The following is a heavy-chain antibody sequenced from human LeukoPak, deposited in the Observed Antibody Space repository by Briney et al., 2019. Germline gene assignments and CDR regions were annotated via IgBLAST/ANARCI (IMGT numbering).Heavy chain of an antibody. J-gene: IGHJ4*02. D-gene: IGHD3-22*01. CDR3: ARTNYYDSSGYLGDFDY. V-gene: IGHV3-53*01. CDR1: GFTVSSNY. CDR2: IYSGGST. Sequence: GGSLRLSCAASGFTVSSNYMSWVRQAPGKGLEWVSVIYSGGSTYYADSVKGRFTISRDNSKNTLYLQMNGLRAEDTAVYYCARTNYYDSSGYLGDFDYWGQGTLVTVSS.